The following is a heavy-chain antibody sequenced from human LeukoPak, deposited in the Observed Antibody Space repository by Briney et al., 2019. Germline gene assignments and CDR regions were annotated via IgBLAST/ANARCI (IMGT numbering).Heavy chain of an antibody. CDR1: GFTFSSYS. CDR3: ATFKASLGLDP. V-gene: IGHV3-48*01. Sequence: GGSLRLSCAASGFTFSSYSMNWARQAPGKGLEWVSYISSSSSTIYYADSVKGRFTISRDKDKNSLYLQMNSLRAEDTAVYYCATFKASLGLDPWGQGTLVTVSS. CDR2: ISSSSSTI. J-gene: IGHJ5*02.